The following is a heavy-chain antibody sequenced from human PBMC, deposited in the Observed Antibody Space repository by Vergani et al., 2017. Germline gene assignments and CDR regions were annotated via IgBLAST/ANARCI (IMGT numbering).Heavy chain of an antibody. V-gene: IGHV3-73*01. CDR3: TRHTGDYGDYYYGMDV. D-gene: IGHD4-17*01. CDR1: GFTFSGSA. J-gene: IGHJ6*02. CDR2: IRSKANSYAT. Sequence: EVQLVESGGGLVQPGGSLKLSCAASGFTFSGSAMHWVRQASGKGLEWVGRIRSKANSYATAYAASVKGRFTISRDDSKNTAYLQMNSLKTEDTAVYYCTRHTGDYGDYYYGMDVWGQGTLVTVSS.